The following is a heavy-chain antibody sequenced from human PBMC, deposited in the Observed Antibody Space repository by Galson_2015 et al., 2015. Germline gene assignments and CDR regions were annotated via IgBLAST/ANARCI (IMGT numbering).Heavy chain of an antibody. D-gene: IGHD3-10*01. CDR1: GFSLSTSGML. CDR2: IYFYYDK. CDR3: ARVWNYYGSGSRCGAFDI. J-gene: IGHJ3*02. V-gene: IGHV2-70*01. Sequence: ALVKPTQTLTLTCTFSGFSLSTSGMLFIWILHPPFKALYLLALIYFYYDKYYSTSLKTRLTISKDTSKNQVVLTMTNMDPVDTATYYCARVWNYYGSGSRCGAFDIWGQGTMVTVSS.